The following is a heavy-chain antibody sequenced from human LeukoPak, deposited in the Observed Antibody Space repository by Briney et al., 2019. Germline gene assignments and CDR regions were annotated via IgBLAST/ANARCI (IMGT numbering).Heavy chain of an antibody. CDR1: GGSISSYY. V-gene: IGHV4-4*07. J-gene: IGHJ5*02. D-gene: IGHD6-13*01. CDR2: IYTSGST. CDR3: ARDVWVGAGSSWYDNWFDP. Sequence: SETLSLTCTVSGGSISSYYWSWIRQPAGKGLEWIGRIYTSGSTNYNPSLKSRVTISVDTSKNQFSLKLSSVTAADTAVYYCARDVWVGAGSSWYDNWFDPWGQGTLVTVSS.